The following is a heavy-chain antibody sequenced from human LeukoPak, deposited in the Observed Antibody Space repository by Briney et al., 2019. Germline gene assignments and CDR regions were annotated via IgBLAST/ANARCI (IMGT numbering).Heavy chain of an antibody. CDR3: ARGPDYASKRGGFDY. Sequence: SETLSLTCAVSGGSISSGGYSWSWIRQPPGKGLEWIGYIYHSGSTYYNPSLKSRVTISVDTSKNQFSLKLSSVTAADTAVYYCARGPDYASKRGGFDYWGQGTLVTVSS. V-gene: IGHV4-30-2*01. D-gene: IGHD4-17*01. J-gene: IGHJ4*02. CDR1: GGSISSGGYS. CDR2: IYHSGST.